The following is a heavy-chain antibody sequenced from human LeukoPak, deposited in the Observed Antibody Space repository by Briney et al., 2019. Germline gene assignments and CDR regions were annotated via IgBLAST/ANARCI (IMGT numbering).Heavy chain of an antibody. CDR1: GGSISGYY. V-gene: IGHV4-59*01. CDR3: ARGGLASGYHATDGFDI. D-gene: IGHD3-3*01. Sequence: ASETLSLTCTVSGGSISGYYWSWIRQPPGKGLEWIGYIYYSGSSKFNTSLKSRVTISVDTSKNQFSLKLSSVTAADTAVYYCARGGLASGYHATDGFDIWGQGTMVTVSS. CDR2: IYYSGSS. J-gene: IGHJ3*02.